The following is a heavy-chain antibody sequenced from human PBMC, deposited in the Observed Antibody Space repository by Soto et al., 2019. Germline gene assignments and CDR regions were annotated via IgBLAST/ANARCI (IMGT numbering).Heavy chain of an antibody. CDR3: GREGYYSGSGTYSPPRYYGMDV. D-gene: IGHD3-10*01. CDR2: ISDYNGNT. V-gene: IGHV1-18*01. CDR1: GYTFSNYG. Sequence: QVQLVQSGAEVRKPGASVKVSCKASGYTFSNYGLSWVRQAPGQGLEWMGWISDYNGNTHYEQKFQGSLIMTLETTTRNAYVELRSLTSDDTDVYFFGREGYYSGSGTYSPPRYYGMDVWGQGTTVTVSS. J-gene: IGHJ6*02.